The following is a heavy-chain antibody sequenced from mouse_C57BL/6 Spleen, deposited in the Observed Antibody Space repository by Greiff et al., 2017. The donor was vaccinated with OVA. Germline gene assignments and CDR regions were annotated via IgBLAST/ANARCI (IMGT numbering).Heavy chain of an antibody. V-gene: IGHV5-17*01. Sequence: EVQLVESGGGLVKPGGSLKLSCAASGFTFSDYGMHWVRQAPEKGLEWVAYISSGSSTIYYADTVKGRFTISRDNAKNTLFLQMTSLRSEDTAMYYCARDDYDDPYYAMDYWGQGTSVTVSS. J-gene: IGHJ4*01. CDR2: ISSGSSTI. CDR1: GFTFSDYG. D-gene: IGHD2-4*01. CDR3: ARDDYDDPYYAMDY.